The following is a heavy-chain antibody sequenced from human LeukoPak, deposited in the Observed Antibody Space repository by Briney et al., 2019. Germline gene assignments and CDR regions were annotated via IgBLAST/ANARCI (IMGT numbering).Heavy chain of an antibody. D-gene: IGHD5-12*01. V-gene: IGHV3-30*02. J-gene: IGHJ5*02. Sequence: PGGSLRLSCAASGFTFSSYGMHWVRQAPGKGLEWVAFIRYDGSNKYYADSVKGRFTISRDNSKNTLYLQMNSLRVEDTAVYYCARDEYEYAGWFDPWGQGTLVTVSS. CDR3: ARDEYEYAGWFDP. CDR1: GFTFSSYG. CDR2: IRYDGSNK.